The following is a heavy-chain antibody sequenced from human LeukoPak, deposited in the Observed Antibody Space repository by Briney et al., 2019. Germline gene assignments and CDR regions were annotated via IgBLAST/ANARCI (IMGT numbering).Heavy chain of an antibody. CDR2: IYYSGST. CDR1: GGSISSYC. D-gene: IGHD3-10*01. Sequence: SETLSLTCTVSGGSISSYCWSWIRQPPGKGLEWIGYIYYSGSTNYNPSLKSRVTISVDTSKNQFSLKLSSVTAADTAVYYYARDRRVGYGSGSYQPFDIWGQGTMVTVSS. J-gene: IGHJ3*02. CDR3: ARDRRVGYGSGSYQPFDI. V-gene: IGHV4-59*01.